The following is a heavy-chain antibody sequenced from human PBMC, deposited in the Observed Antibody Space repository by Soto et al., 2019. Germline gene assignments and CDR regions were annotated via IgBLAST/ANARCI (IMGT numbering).Heavy chain of an antibody. D-gene: IGHD3-16*01. J-gene: IGHJ4*02. CDR3: TRGAGAPWVRFDS. V-gene: IGHV4-59*08. CDR1: GGSISSNY. Sequence: SETLSLTCTVSGGSISSNYWTWIRQPPGKGLEWIGTISYSAKTFYNPSLASRFSMAVDSSKNQFSLRLTSVTAADTALYYCTRGAGAPWVRFDSWGRGILVTVSS. CDR2: ISYSAKT.